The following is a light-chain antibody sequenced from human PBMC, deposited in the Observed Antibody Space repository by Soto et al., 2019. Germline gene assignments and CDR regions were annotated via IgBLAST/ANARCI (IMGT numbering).Light chain of an antibody. V-gene: IGKV1-27*01. CDR2: SAS. CDR1: QGISDY. J-gene: IGKJ5*01. Sequence: DIQMTQSKASLSASVGARVTITCRASQGISDYLACYQRKPGKVPDLLISSASTLQSGAPSRFSGSGSGTDFTPTISSLQAEDVATYYCQQHNSFSITFGQGTRLEI. CDR3: QQHNSFSIT.